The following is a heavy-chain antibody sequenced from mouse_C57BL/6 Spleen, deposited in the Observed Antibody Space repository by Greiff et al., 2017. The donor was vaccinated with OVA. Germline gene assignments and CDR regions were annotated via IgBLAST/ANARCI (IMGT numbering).Heavy chain of an antibody. CDR3: ASGGSSYAMDY. Sequence: EVQLQQSGPELVKPGASVKISCKASGYTFTDYHMNWVKQSHGKSLEWIGDINPNNGGTSYNQKFKGKATLTVDKSSSTAYMELRSLTSEDSAVYYCASGGSSYAMDYWGQGTSVTVSS. CDR1: GYTFTDYH. J-gene: IGHJ4*01. V-gene: IGHV1-26*01. CDR2: INPNNGGT.